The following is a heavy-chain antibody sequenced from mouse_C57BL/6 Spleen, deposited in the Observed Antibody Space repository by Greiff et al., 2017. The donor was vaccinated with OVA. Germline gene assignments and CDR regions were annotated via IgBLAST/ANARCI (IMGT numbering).Heavy chain of an antibody. Sequence: VQLQQSGAELVRPGTSVKMSCKASGYTFTNYWIGWAKQRPGHGLEWIGDIYPGGGYTNYNEKFKGKATLTADKSSSTAYMQFSSLTSEDSAIYYCARRGYGHFDYWGQGTTLTVSS. CDR1: GYTFTNYW. D-gene: IGHD1-1*02. J-gene: IGHJ2*01. CDR3: ARRGYGHFDY. V-gene: IGHV1-63*01. CDR2: IYPGGGYT.